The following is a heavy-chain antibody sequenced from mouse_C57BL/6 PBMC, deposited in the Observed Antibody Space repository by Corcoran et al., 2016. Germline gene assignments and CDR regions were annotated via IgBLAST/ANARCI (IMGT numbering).Heavy chain of an antibody. CDR1: GYTFTTYG. D-gene: IGHD1-1*01. V-gene: IGHV9-3*01. J-gene: IGHJ2*01. Sequence: QIPLVQSGPELKKPGETVKISCKASGYTFTTYGMSWVKQAPGKGLKWMGWINTYSGVPTYADDFKGRFAFSLETSASTAYLQINNRKNEDTATYFCARSYYGSSFDSWGQGTTLTVSS. CDR2: INTYSGVP. CDR3: ARSYYGSSFDS.